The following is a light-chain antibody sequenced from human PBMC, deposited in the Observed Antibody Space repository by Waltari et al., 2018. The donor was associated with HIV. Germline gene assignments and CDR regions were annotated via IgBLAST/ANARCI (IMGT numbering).Light chain of an antibody. V-gene: IGKV1-33*01. Sequence: DIQLTQSPSSLSASVGDRVTITCQASQHISNNLNWYQQKSGQAPKLLIYDVSSLATGVPSRFSGSSSGTDYSLSIDTLQAEDVATYYCQHYDNLPLTFGGGTKVEIK. CDR1: QHISNN. CDR2: DVS. J-gene: IGKJ4*01. CDR3: QHYDNLPLT.